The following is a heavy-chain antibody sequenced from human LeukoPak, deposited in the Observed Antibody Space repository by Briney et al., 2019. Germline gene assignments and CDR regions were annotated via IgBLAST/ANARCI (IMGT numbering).Heavy chain of an antibody. CDR3: ASLAYSSGWALIDS. V-gene: IGHV1-8*03. CDR1: GYTFTNYD. J-gene: IGHJ4*02. D-gene: IGHD6-19*01. Sequence: ASVKVSYKASGYTFTNYDINWVRQATGQGLEWMGWMNPNTGNTGYAQRFQGRFTITSNTSISTAYMELNSLRSEDTAVYYCASLAYSSGWALIDSWGQGTLVTVSS. CDR2: MNPNTGNT.